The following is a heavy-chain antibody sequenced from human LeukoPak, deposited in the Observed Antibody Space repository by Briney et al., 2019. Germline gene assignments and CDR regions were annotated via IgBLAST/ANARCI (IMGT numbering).Heavy chain of an antibody. CDR2: IYYSGST. J-gene: IGHJ4*02. D-gene: IGHD3-22*01. CDR3: ASPARGF. V-gene: IGHV4-59*08. CDR1: GGSISSYY. Sequence: SETLSLTCTVSGGSISSYYWSWIRQPPGKGLEWIGYIYYSGSTNYNPSLKSRVTISVDTSKNQFSLKLSSVTAADTAVYYCASPARGFWGQGTLVTVSS.